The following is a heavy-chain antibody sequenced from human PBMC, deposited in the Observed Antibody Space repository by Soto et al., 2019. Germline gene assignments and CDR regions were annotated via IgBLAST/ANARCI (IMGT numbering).Heavy chain of an antibody. V-gene: IGHV4-61*01. CDR3: ARLKPSSGWYLFGS. CDR1: GGSVSSSFFY. Sequence: PSETLSLTCTVSGGSVSSSFFYWSWIRQPPGQRLEWVGYIYYTGTTNYNPSLASRVAMSVDTSKKQFTLNLRSLTAADTARYYCARLKPSSGWYLFGSWGRGMLAPASS. D-gene: IGHD6-13*01. CDR2: IYYTGTT. J-gene: IGHJ4*02.